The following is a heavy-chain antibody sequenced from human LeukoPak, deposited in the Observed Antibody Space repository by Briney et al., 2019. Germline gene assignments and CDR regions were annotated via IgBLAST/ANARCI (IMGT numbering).Heavy chain of an antibody. CDR2: ISAYNGKT. D-gene: IGHD3-10*01. J-gene: IGHJ4*02. V-gene: IGHV1-18*01. CDR3: ASLYGSGSQVTPYYFDY. CDR1: GYTFTSYG. Sequence: ASVKVSCKASGYTFTSYGISWVRQAPGQGLEWMGWISAYNGKTNYAQKLQGRVTMTTDTSTSTAYMELRSLRSDDTAVYYCASLYGSGSQVTPYYFDYWGQGTLVTVSS.